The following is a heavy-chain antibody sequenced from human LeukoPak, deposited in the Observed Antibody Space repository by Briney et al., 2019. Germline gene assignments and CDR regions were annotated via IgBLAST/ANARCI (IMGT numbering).Heavy chain of an antibody. CDR1: RYSSTSYW. CDR2: IDLTDSDT. CDR3: ATSRSRRAGAFDI. J-gene: IGHJ3*02. Sequence: LGESLKISCMGSRYSSTSYWIGWVRQMPGKGLEWMGIIDLTDSDTRYSPSFQGQVTISADKSISTAYLLWSSLKASDTAIYYCATSRSRRAGAFDIWGQGTMVTVSS. V-gene: IGHV5-51*01.